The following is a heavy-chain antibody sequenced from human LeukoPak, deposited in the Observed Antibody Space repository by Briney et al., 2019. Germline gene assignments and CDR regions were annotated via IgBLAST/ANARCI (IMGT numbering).Heavy chain of an antibody. CDR1: GGSFRGYY. CDR3: ASGVEGRD. CDR2: INHSGST. Sequence: SETLSLTCAVYGGSFRGYYWSWIRQPPRKGLEWIGEINHSGSTNYNPSLKSRVTISVDTSKNQFSLKLSSVTAADTAVYYCASGVEGRDWGQGTLVTVSS. V-gene: IGHV4-34*01. J-gene: IGHJ4*02.